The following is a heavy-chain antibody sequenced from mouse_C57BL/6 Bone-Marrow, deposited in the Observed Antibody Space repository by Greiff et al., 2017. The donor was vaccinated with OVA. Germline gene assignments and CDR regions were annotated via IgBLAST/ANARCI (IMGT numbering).Heavy chain of an antibody. V-gene: IGHV1-26*01. CDR2: INPNNGGT. CDR1: GYTFTDYY. J-gene: IGHJ2*01. CDR3: AREDYYGDYYFDY. Sequence: EVQLQQSGPELVKPGASVKISCKASGYTFTDYYMNWVKQSHGKSLEWIGDINPNNGGTSYNQKFKGKATLTVDKSSSTAYMELRSLTSEDSAVYYCAREDYYGDYYFDYWCQGTTLTVSS. D-gene: IGHD1-2*01.